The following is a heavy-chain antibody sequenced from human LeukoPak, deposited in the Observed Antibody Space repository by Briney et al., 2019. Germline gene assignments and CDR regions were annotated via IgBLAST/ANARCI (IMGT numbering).Heavy chain of an antibody. CDR2: IYYSGNT. V-gene: IGHV4-59*01. Sequence: SETLSLTCTVSGGSISSYYWSWIRQPPGKGLEWIGYIYYSGNTNYNPSLKSRVTISVDTSRNQFSLKVTSVTAADTAVYYCARLQGQWLLHDYWGQGTLATVSS. CDR3: ARLQGQWLLHDY. D-gene: IGHD6-19*01. J-gene: IGHJ4*02. CDR1: GGSISSYY.